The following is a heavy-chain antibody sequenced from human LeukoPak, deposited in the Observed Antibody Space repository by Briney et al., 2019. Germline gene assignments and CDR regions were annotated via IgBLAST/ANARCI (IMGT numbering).Heavy chain of an antibody. CDR1: GFTFGDHY. Sequence: PGGSLRLSCAASGFTFGDHYMDWVRQAPGKGLEWVSRTKNKANGYTTQYAASVKGRFTVSRDDSKNSLSLQMNNLETEDTAVYYCARDASASLDYWGQGTLVTVSS. J-gene: IGHJ4*02. CDR2: TKNKANGYTT. V-gene: IGHV3-72*01. CDR3: ARDASASLDY. D-gene: IGHD2-2*01.